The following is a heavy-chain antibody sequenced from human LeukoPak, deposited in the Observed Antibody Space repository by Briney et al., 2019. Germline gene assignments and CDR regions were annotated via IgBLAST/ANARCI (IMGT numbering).Heavy chain of an antibody. CDR3: AGSNTYSSGYYRFDY. CDR1: GGSISSYY. CDR2: IYYSGST. J-gene: IGHJ4*02. V-gene: IGHV4-59*01. Sequence: PSEILSLTCTVSGGSISSYYWSWIRQPPGKGLEWIGYIYYSGSTNYNPSLKSRVTISVDTSKNQFSLKLSSVTAADTAVYYCAGSNTYSSGYYRFDYWGQGTLVTVSS. D-gene: IGHD3-22*01.